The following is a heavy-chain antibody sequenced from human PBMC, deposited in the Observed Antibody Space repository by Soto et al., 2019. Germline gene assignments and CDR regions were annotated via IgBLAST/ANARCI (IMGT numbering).Heavy chain of an antibody. J-gene: IGHJ4*02. D-gene: IGHD3-3*01. V-gene: IGHV4-30-2*01. CDR1: GGSISSGGYS. CDR2: IYHSGSS. Sequence: PSETLSLTCAVSGGSISSGGYSWSWIWQPPGKGMEWIVYIYHSGSSYYNPSLKSRATISVDSSKNQFSVRLSSVTAADTAVYYCARVGGSGYSPFEYWGQGTLVTVS. CDR3: ARVGGSGYSPFEY.